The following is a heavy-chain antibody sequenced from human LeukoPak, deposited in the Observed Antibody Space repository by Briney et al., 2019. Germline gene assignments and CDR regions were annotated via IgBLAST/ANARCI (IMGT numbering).Heavy chain of an antibody. D-gene: IGHD5-12*01. CDR1: GDSFSSYY. Sequence: PSETLSLTCTVSGDSFSSYYWSWIRQPAGNRLEWIGRISTSGSARYNPSLKSRVTLSIDTSKNQFSLNVKSVTAADTAVYYCTGESYRTSFLFDLWGQGTLVTVSS. CDR2: ISTSGSA. J-gene: IGHJ4*02. CDR3: TGESYRTSFLFDL. V-gene: IGHV4-4*07.